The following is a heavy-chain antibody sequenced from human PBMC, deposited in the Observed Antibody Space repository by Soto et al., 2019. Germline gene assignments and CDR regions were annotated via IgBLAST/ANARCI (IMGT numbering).Heavy chain of an antibody. CDR1: GFSFSDYA. CDR2: ISATGGST. CDR3: AKASGAWYDSKSYYFDD. J-gene: IGHJ4*02. Sequence: EVQLLDSGGGLVQPGGSLRLSCAASGFSFSDYAMNWVRQAPGKGLEWVSEISATGGSTFYADFVKGRFTISRDNSKNTLYLHLTSLRDEDTARYYCAKASGAWYDSKSYYFDDWGPGTLVTVSS. D-gene: IGHD6-19*01. V-gene: IGHV3-23*01.